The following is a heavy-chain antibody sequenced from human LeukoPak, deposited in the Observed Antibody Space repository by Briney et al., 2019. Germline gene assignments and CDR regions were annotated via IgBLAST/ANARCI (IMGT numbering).Heavy chain of an antibody. V-gene: IGHV3-21*01. CDR2: ISTSSNYM. CDR1: GFTFSSYS. CDR3: ASSLFDP. Sequence: GGSLRLSCAASGFTFSSYSMNWVRQAPGKGLEWVSSISTSSNYMYYADSVKGRFTISRDNAKSSLYLQMNSLRAEDTAVYYCASSLFDPWGQGTLVTVS. J-gene: IGHJ5*02.